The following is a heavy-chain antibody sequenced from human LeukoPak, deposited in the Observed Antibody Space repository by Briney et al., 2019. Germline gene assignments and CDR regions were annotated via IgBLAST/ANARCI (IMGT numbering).Heavy chain of an antibody. J-gene: IGHJ6*03. CDR2: IIPIFGTA. Sequence: ASVKVSCKASGYTFTSYAMNWVRQAPGQGLEWMGGIIPIFGTANYAQKFQGRVTITADKSTSTAYMELSSLRSEDTAVYYCARGWIQLWSPRDYYYMDVWGKGTTVTVSS. CDR1: GYTFTSYA. CDR3: ARGWIQLWSPRDYYYMDV. V-gene: IGHV1-69*06. D-gene: IGHD5-18*01.